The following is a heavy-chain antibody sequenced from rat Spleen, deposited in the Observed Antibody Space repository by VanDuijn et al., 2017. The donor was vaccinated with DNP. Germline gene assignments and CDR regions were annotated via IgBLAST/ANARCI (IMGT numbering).Heavy chain of an antibody. CDR1: GFTFSTYW. J-gene: IGHJ2*01. V-gene: IGHV5-58*01. D-gene: IGHD1-2*01. CDR3: ASWAPIAPLSTSNY. Sequence: EVQLVETGGGLVQPGRSLKLSCVASGFTFSTYWMFWVRQAPGKGLEWVASINTDGGNTYYPDSVKGRFTISRDNAENTVYLQMSSLRSEDTATYYCASWAPIAPLSTSNYWGQGVMVTVSS. CDR2: INTDGGNT.